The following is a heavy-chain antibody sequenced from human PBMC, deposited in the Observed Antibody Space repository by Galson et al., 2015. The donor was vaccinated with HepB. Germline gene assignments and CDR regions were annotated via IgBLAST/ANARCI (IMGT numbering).Heavy chain of an antibody. CDR3: ARAGGYCSSTSCHPHYYYGMDV. CDR2: INPSGGST. V-gene: IGHV1-46*01. CDR1: GYKFTSYY. J-gene: IGHJ6*02. Sequence: SVKVSCKASGYKFTSYYMHWVRQAPGQGLEWMGIINPSGGSTDYAQKFRGRLTMTRDTSTSTVFMELSSLRSEDTAVYYCARAGGYCSSTSCHPHYYYGMDVWGQGTTVTVSS. D-gene: IGHD2-2*01.